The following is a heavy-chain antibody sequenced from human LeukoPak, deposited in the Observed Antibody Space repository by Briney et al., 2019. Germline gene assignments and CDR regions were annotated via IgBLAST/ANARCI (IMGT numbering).Heavy chain of an antibody. J-gene: IGHJ4*02. D-gene: IGHD1-26*01. CDR1: GDSITSYY. V-gene: IGHV4-4*07. Sequence: PSETLTLTCTVSGDSITSYYWSWIRQSAEKGLEWIGRIYTTGSTNYNPSLKGRVTVSVDASKNQFFLKLRSVTAADTAVYYCARDVGASNFDSWGQGVQVTVSS. CDR2: IYTTGST. CDR3: ARDVGASNFDS.